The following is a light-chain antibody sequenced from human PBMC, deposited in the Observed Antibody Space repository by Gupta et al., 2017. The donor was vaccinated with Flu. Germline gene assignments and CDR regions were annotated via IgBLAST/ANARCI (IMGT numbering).Light chain of an antibody. J-gene: IGLJ3*02. V-gene: IGLV1-40*01. Sequence: QSVLTQPPSVSGAPGQRVTISCTGSSSNIGAGYDVHWYQQFPGTAPKLLIYGNNNRPSGVPDRFSGSKSGTSASLAITGLQAEDEADYYCQSYDSSLSGSWVFGGGTKVTVL. CDR2: GNN. CDR3: QSYDSSLSGSWV. CDR1: SSNIGAGYD.